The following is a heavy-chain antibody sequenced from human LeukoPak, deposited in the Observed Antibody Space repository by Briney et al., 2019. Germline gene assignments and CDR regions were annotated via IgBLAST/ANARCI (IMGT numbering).Heavy chain of an antibody. J-gene: IGHJ3*02. Sequence: PSEPLSLTCTVSGGSISSYYWSWIRQPPGTGLEWIGYIYYSGSTNCNPSVKSRAAMSVDTSKKQFSLKLSSLTAADTAVYYCARGGTAVIAPYAFDIWGQGTMVTVSS. CDR1: GGSISSYY. CDR3: ARGGTAVIAPYAFDI. V-gene: IGHV4-59*01. CDR2: IYYSGST. D-gene: IGHD4-23*01.